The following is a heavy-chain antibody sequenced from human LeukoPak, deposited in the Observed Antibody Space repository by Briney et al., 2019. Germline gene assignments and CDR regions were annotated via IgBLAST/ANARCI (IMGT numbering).Heavy chain of an antibody. Sequence: GASVKVSCKASANTFISYDINWVRQATGQGLEWMGWMNPDSGDTGYAQKFQGRVTMTRNTSISTAYMELRSLRSEDTAVYYCARGRTDYYESSGSFPALGYWGQGTLVTVSS. CDR2: MNPDSGDT. J-gene: IGHJ4*02. CDR3: ARGRTDYYESSGSFPALGY. V-gene: IGHV1-8*01. CDR1: ANTFISYD. D-gene: IGHD3-22*01.